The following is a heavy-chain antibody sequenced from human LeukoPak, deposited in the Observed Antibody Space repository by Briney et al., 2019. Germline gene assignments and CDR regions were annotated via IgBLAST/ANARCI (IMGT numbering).Heavy chain of an antibody. D-gene: IGHD2-2*01. CDR2: IRSRRDNYAT. CDR3: SRQTVSCHDF. CDR1: GFSLSDSH. Sequence: GGSLRLSCAASGFSLSDSHMHWVRQAPGKGLEWVGHIRSRRDNYATAYGVSVQGRFTISRDDSNNMAYLQMNSLTADDTAVYYCSRQTVSCHDFWGQGTLVTVSS. V-gene: IGHV3-73*01. J-gene: IGHJ4*02.